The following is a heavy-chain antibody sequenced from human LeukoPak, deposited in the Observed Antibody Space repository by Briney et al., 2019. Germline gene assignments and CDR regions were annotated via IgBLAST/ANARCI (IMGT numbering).Heavy chain of an antibody. CDR1: GGSISSYY. Sequence: SETLSLPCTASGGSISSYYWSWIRQPAGKGLEWLGRIYTSVSTNYNPSLKSRVTMSVDTSKNQFSLKLSSVTAADTAVYYCARDRGWNPLFDYGGQGTLVTVSS. D-gene: IGHD1-1*01. CDR3: ARDRGWNPLFDY. V-gene: IGHV4-4*07. CDR2: IYTSVST. J-gene: IGHJ4*02.